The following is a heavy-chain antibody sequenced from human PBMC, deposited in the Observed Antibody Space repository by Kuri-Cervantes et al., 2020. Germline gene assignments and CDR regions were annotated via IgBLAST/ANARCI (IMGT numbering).Heavy chain of an antibody. V-gene: IGHV3-23*01. CDR1: GFTFSSYA. J-gene: IGHJ3*02. CDR3: ARDRPVVLPAASDAFDI. Sequence: GESLKISCAASGFTFSSYAMSWVRQAPGKGLEWVSAISGSGGSTYYADSVKGRFTISRDNSKNTLYLQMNSLRAEDTAVYYCARDRPVVLPAASDAFDIWGQGTMVTVSS. CDR2: ISGSGGST. D-gene: IGHD2-2*01.